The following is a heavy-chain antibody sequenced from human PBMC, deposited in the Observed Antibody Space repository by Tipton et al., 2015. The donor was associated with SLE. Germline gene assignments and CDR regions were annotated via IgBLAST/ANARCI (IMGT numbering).Heavy chain of an antibody. D-gene: IGHD3-10*01. CDR2: IYYSGST. V-gene: IGHV4-59*12. CDR3: ARGLYGYYLDY. Sequence: TLSLTCTVSGGSISSYYWSWIRQPPGKGLEWIGYIYYSGSTNYNPSLKSRVTISVDTSKNQFSLKLSSVTAADTAVYYCARGLYGYYLDYWGQGILVTVST. CDR1: GGSISSYY. J-gene: IGHJ4*02.